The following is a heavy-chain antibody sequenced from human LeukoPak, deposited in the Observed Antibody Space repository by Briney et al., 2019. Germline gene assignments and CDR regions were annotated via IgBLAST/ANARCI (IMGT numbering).Heavy chain of an antibody. CDR3: ARGGTGRYYFDY. D-gene: IGHD2-8*02. V-gene: IGHV3-30*03. CDR2: ISYDGSNK. CDR1: GFSVSSSY. J-gene: IGHJ4*02. Sequence: GGSLRLSCAASGFSVSSSYMSWVRQAPGKGLEWVAVISYDGSNKYYADSVKGRFTISRDNSKNTLYLQMNSLRTEDTAVYYCARGGTGRYYFDYWGQGTLVTVSS.